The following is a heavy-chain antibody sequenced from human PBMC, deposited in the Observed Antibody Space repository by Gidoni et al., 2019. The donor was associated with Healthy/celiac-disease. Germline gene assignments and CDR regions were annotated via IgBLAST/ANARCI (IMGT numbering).Heavy chain of an antibody. V-gene: IGHV4-31*03. Sequence: QVQLQESGPGLVKPSQTLSLTCTVSGGPIRRGGYYWSWIRQRPWKGLEWIGYIYYSGSTYYTPSLKSRVTISVDTSKNQFSLKLSSVTAADTAVYYCAREGAAAGTLHREDKGDYWGQGTLVTVSS. D-gene: IGHD6-13*01. J-gene: IGHJ4*02. CDR1: GGPIRRGGYY. CDR2: IYYSGST. CDR3: AREGAAAGTLHREDKGDY.